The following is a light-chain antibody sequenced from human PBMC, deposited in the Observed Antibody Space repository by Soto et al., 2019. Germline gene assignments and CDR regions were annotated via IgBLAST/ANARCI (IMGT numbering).Light chain of an antibody. J-gene: IGKJ4*01. CDR3: QQRSDSPLT. CDR1: QSVSTY. V-gene: IGKV3-11*01. CDR2: DAS. Sequence: EIVLTQSPATLSLSPGERATLSCRASQSVSTYLAWYQQKPGQTPRLLIYDASNRATGIPARFSGGGSGTDFTLTISTLEPEDFAVYYCQQRSDSPLTFGGGTKVDIK.